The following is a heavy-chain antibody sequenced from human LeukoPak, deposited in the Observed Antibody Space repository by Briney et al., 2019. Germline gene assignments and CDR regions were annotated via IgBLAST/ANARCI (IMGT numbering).Heavy chain of an antibody. CDR1: GFTFSNYG. V-gene: IGHV3-30*03. J-gene: IGHJ6*03. Sequence: PGRSLGLSCAASGFTFSNYGMHWVRQAPGKGLEWVAVISYDGSNKYYADSVKGRFTISRDNSKNTLYLQMNSLRAEDTAVYYCARAGSYYHYYMDVWGKGTTVTVSS. D-gene: IGHD3-10*01. CDR3: ARAGSYYHYYMDV. CDR2: ISYDGSNK.